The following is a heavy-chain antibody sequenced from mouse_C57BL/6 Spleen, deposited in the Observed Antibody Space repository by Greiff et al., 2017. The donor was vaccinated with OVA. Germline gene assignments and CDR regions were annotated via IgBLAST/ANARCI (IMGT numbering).Heavy chain of an antibody. Sequence: EVQLQQSGAELVRPGASVKLSCTASGFNIKDYYMHWVKQSPEQGLEWIGRIDPEDGDTEYAPKFQGKATMTADTSSNTAYLQLSSLTSEDTAVYYCTTRDYDRLFDYWGQGTTLTVSS. CDR3: TTRDYDRLFDY. V-gene: IGHV14-1*01. CDR2: IDPEDGDT. D-gene: IGHD2-4*01. CDR1: GFNIKDYY. J-gene: IGHJ2*01.